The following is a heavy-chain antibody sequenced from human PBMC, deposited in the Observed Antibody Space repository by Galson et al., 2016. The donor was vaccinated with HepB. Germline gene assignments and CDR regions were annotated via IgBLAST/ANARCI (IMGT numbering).Heavy chain of an antibody. J-gene: IGHJ3*02. Sequence: SLRLSCAASGFSFEDYAIHWVRQAPGKGLEWVSGISWNSGSIGYADSVKGRFTVSRDNAKKSLYLQMNRLRAEDTALYYCAKDRGSGWYADAFDIWGPGTMVTVSS. V-gene: IGHV3-9*01. CDR1: GFSFEDYA. CDR2: ISWNSGSI. D-gene: IGHD6-19*01. CDR3: AKDRGSGWYADAFDI.